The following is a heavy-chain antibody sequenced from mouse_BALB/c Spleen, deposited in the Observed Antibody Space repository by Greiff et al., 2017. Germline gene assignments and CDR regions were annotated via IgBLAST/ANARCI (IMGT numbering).Heavy chain of an antibody. Sequence: VKLMESGPGLVAPSQSLSITCTVSGFSLTSYGVHWVRQPPGKGLEWLGVIWAGGSTNYNSALMSRLSISKDNSKSQVFLKMNSLQTDDTAMYYCARVSYGSSYVGWFAYWGQGTLVTVSA. V-gene: IGHV2-9*02. J-gene: IGHJ3*01. CDR1: GFSLTSYG. CDR3: ARVSYGSSYVGWFAY. CDR2: IWAGGST. D-gene: IGHD1-1*01.